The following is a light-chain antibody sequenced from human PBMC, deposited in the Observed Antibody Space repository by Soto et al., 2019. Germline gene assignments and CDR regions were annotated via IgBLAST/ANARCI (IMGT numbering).Light chain of an antibody. CDR2: DVS. CDR1: SSDIGAWDY. J-gene: IGLJ2*01. Sequence: QSALTQPASVSGSPGQSITIPCTGTSSDIGAWDYVSWYQQHPGKVPKLLIYDVSSRPSWISNRFSGSKSGSTASLTISGLQADDEADYYCSSFTTSRTVVFGGGTKLTVL. V-gene: IGLV2-14*03. CDR3: SSFTTSRTVV.